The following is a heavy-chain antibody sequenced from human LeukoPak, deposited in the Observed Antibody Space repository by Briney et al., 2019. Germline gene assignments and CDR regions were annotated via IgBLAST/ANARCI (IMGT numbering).Heavy chain of an antibody. V-gene: IGHV5-51*01. CDR3: ARRSALCNDYGDYGQPGEYYYYYMDV. D-gene: IGHD4-17*01. J-gene: IGHJ6*03. CDR2: IYPGDSDT. Sequence: ASVKVSCKASGYTFTSYGISWVRQMPGKGLEWMGIIYPGDSDTRYSPSFQGQVTISADKSISTAYLQWSSLKASDTAMYYCARRSALCNDYGDYGQPGEYYYYYMDVWGKGTTVTVSS. CDR1: GYTFTSYG.